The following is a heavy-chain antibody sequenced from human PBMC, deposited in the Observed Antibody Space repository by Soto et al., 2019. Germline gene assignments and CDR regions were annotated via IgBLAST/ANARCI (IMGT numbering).Heavy chain of an antibody. V-gene: IGHV1-69*13. Sequence: PVKVSCKASGDTFSTYTITWIRQDPGQGLERMGGTIPRSATSKYAQNIQGRVTITADESTSTVYMELSTLRPEDTAVYYCAREGLVLFPITVNSASYYYAMDAWRQGTTVTGS. CDR2: TIPRSATS. D-gene: IGHD5-12*01. CDR3: AREGLVLFPITVNSASYYYAMDA. J-gene: IGHJ6*02. CDR1: GDTFSTYT.